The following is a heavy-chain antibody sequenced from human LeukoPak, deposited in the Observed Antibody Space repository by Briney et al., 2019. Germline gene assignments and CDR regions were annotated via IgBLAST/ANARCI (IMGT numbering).Heavy chain of an antibody. Sequence: GGSLRLSCAASGFTFSSYEMNWVRQAPGKGLEWVSYISSSGSTIYYADSVKGRFTISRDNAKNSLYLQMNSLRSEDTAVYYCAGDRVGTFGGVIVPFDYWGQGTLVTVSS. CDR2: ISSSGSTI. CDR3: AGDRVGTFGGVIVPFDY. D-gene: IGHD3-16*02. J-gene: IGHJ4*02. V-gene: IGHV3-48*03. CDR1: GFTFSSYE.